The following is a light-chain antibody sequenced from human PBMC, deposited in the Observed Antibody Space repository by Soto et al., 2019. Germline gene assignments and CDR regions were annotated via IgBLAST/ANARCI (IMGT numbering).Light chain of an antibody. V-gene: IGKV4-1*01. CDR3: QQYYSTPWT. CDR1: QSVLYSSNNKNY. Sequence: DIVMTQSPDSLAVPLGERATINCKSSQSVLYSSNNKNYLAWYQQKPGQPPKLLIYWASARESGVPDRFSGSGSGTDFTLTISNLQAEDVAVYYCQQYYSTPWTFGQGTKVDIK. CDR2: WAS. J-gene: IGKJ1*01.